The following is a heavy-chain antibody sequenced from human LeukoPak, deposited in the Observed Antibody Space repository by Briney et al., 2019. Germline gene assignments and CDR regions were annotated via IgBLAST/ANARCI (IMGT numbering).Heavy chain of an antibody. Sequence: ASVKVSCKASGYTFTGYYMHWVRQAPGQGLEWMGWIKTNSGGANYAQKFQGRVTMTRDTSINTDYMELSRLGSDDTAVYYCARDGGKVGATGPFDFWGQGTLVNVPS. CDR3: ARDGGKVGATGPFDF. CDR1: GYTFTGYY. CDR2: IKTNSGGA. D-gene: IGHD1-26*01. J-gene: IGHJ4*02. V-gene: IGHV1-2*02.